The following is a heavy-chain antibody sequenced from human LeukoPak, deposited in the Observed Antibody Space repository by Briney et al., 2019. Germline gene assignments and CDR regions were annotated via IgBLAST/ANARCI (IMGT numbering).Heavy chain of an antibody. J-gene: IGHJ3*02. V-gene: IGHV3-20*04. Sequence: GGSLRLSCAASGFTFGDYGMSWVRQAPGKGLERVSGINWNGGSTGYADSVKGRFTISRDNAKNSLYLQMNSLRVEDTALYYCARDAPFGGAFDIWGQGTMVTVSS. CDR1: GFTFGDYG. CDR3: ARDAPFGGAFDI. CDR2: INWNGGST. D-gene: IGHD2-15*01.